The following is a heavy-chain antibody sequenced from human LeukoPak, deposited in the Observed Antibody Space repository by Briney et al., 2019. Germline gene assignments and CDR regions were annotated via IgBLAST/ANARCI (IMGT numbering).Heavy chain of an antibody. J-gene: IGHJ3*02. CDR1: GFTFSSYA. Sequence: SGGSLRLSCAASGFTFSSYAMSWVRQAPGKGLEWVSAISGSGGSTYYADSVKGRFTISRDNSKNTLYLQMNSLRAEDTAVYYCAKVHRDYYYDSSGYPDAFDIWGQGTMVTVSS. D-gene: IGHD3-22*01. CDR3: AKVHRDYYYDSSGYPDAFDI. CDR2: ISGSGGST. V-gene: IGHV3-23*01.